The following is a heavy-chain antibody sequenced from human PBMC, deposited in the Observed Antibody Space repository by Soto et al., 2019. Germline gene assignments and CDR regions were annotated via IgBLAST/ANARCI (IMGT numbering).Heavy chain of an antibody. V-gene: IGHV3-11*05. J-gene: IGHJ5*01. Sequence: GGSLRLSCAASGFTFSDYYMTWLRQAPGKGPECISYISFGSSFTNYADSVEGRFTISRDNAKDTLYLQMNSLRAEDTAVYYCAKGDYYDSSGYDSWGQGTLVTVSS. CDR2: ISFGSSFT. D-gene: IGHD3-22*01. CDR1: GFTFSDYY. CDR3: AKGDYYDSSGYDS.